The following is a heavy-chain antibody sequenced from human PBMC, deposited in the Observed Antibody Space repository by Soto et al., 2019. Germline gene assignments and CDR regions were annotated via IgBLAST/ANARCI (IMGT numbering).Heavy chain of an antibody. CDR2: ISGSGGST. CDR3: AKDSHYYDSSGPLGFDP. Sequence: GGSLRLSCAASGFTFSSYAMSWVRQAPGKGLEWVSAISGSGGSTYYADSVKGRFTISRDNSKNTLYLQMNSLRAEDTAVYYCAKDSHYYDSSGPLGFDPWGQGTLVTVSS. V-gene: IGHV3-23*01. D-gene: IGHD3-22*01. CDR1: GFTFSSYA. J-gene: IGHJ5*02.